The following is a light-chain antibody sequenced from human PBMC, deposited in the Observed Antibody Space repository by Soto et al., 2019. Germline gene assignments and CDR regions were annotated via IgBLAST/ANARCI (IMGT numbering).Light chain of an antibody. CDR2: GAS. V-gene: IGKV3-20*01. CDR3: QQYDRSWT. J-gene: IGKJ1*01. CDR1: QSVSSNF. Sequence: EIVWTQSPGALSLSPGERATLSCRASQSVSSNFLDGYQQKPGQAPRLVIYGASSRATGIPDRFSGSGSGTDFTLTISRLEPEDFAVYYCQQYDRSWTFGQGTNVEI.